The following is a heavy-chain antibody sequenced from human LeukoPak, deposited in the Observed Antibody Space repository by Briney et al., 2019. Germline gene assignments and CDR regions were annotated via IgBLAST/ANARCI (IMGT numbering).Heavy chain of an antibody. Sequence: ASVKVSCKASGYTFISYDISWVRQAPGQGLEWMGWISAYNGDTNYAQNLQGRVTITADESTSTAYMELSSLRSEDTAVYYCARINGYSSGWSADPDFDYWGQGTLVTVSS. V-gene: IGHV1-18*01. CDR3: ARINGYSSGWSADPDFDY. CDR1: GYTFISYD. CDR2: ISAYNGDT. D-gene: IGHD6-19*01. J-gene: IGHJ4*02.